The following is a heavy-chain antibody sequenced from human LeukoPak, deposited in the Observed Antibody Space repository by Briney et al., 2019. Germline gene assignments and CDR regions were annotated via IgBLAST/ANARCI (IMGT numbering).Heavy chain of an antibody. V-gene: IGHV1-69*01. CDR3: ARDEGRRVAIMDV. CDR1: GGTFSSYA. D-gene: IGHD2-21*01. CDR2: IIPIFGTA. J-gene: IGHJ6*03. Sequence: SVKVSCKASGGTFSSYAISWVRQAPGQGLEWMGGIIPIFGTANYAQKFQGRVTITADESTSTAYMELSSLRSEDTAVYYCARDEGRRVAIMDVWGKGTTVTVSS.